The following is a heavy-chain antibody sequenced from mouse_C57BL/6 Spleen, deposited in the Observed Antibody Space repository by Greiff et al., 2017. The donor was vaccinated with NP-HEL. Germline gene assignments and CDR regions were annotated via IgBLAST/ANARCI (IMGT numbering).Heavy chain of an antibody. V-gene: IGHV10-1*01. J-gene: IGHJ2*01. CDR2: IRSKSNNYAT. Sequence: EVKLMESGGGLVQPKGSLKLSCAASGFSFNTYAMNWVRQAPGKGLEWVARIRSKSNNYATYYADSVKDRFTISRDDSESMLYLQMNNLKTEDTAMYYCVRNWDGYFDYWGQGTTLTVSS. CDR1: GFSFNTYA. D-gene: IGHD4-1*01. CDR3: VRNWDGYFDY.